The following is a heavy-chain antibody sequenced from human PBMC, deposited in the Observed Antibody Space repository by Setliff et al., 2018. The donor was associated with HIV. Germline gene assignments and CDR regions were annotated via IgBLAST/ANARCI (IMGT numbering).Heavy chain of an antibody. Sequence: GGSLRLSCAASGFTLRSYKMHWVRQGPGKGLVWVSRINSGDTTTNYADSVKGRFTISRDNSKNTLYLQMNSLRAEDTAVFYCARDSGYCSGDSCYSGLDYWGQGTLVTVSS. V-gene: IGHV3-74*01. CDR3: ARDSGYCSGDSCYSGLDY. CDR2: INSGDTTT. CDR1: GFTLRSYK. D-gene: IGHD2-15*01. J-gene: IGHJ4*02.